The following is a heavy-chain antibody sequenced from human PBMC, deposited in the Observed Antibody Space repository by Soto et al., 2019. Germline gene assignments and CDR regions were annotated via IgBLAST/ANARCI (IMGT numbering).Heavy chain of an antibody. J-gene: IGHJ5*02. CDR2: IIPIFGTA. CDR1: GGTFSSYA. Sequence: QVPLVQSGAEVKKPGSSVKVSCKASGGTFSSYAISWVRQAPGQGLEWMGGIIPIFGTANYAQKFQGRVTITADESTSTAYMELSSLRSEDTAVYYCARDARGGSYENNWFDPWGQGTLVTVSS. V-gene: IGHV1-69*12. CDR3: ARDARGGSYENNWFDP. D-gene: IGHD1-26*01.